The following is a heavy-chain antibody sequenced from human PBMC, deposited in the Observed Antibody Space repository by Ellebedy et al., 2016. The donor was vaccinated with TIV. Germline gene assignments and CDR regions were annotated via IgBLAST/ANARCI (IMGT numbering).Heavy chain of an antibody. CDR3: ARDGGSPGRDWYFDL. D-gene: IGHD4-23*01. CDR2: IFNDGSHA. J-gene: IGHJ2*01. Sequence: HTGGSLRLSCAASGFTFSSHWMHWVRQAPGKGLLWVSRIFNDGSHANYADSVEGRFTIFRDNAKNTLYLQMDSLRAEDSAVYYCARDGGSPGRDWYFDLWGRGTLVTVSS. CDR1: GFTFSSHW. V-gene: IGHV3-74*01.